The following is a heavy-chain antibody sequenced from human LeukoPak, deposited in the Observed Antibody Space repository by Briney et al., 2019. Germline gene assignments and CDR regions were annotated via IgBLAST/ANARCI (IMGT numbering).Heavy chain of an antibody. Sequence: ASVKVSCKASGYTFTSYYMHWVRQAPGQGLEWMGIINPSGGSTSYAQKFQGRVTMTRDMSTSTVYMELSSLRSEDTAVYYCASPLYDSSGYYYAFDIWGQGTMVTVSS. CDR1: GYTFTSYY. CDR2: INPSGGST. V-gene: IGHV1-46*01. D-gene: IGHD3-22*01. CDR3: ASPLYDSSGYYYAFDI. J-gene: IGHJ3*02.